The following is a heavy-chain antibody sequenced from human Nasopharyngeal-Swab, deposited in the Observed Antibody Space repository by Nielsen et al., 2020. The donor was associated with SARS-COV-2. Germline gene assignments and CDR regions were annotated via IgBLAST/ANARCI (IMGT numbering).Heavy chain of an antibody. CDR1: GFTFSFYA. Sequence: GESLKISCSASGFTFSFYAMHWVRQAPGKGLEYVSAISSNGGITYYADSVKGRFTISRDNSKNTLYLQMSSPRAEDTAVYYCVKDRVGIAVAVFDYWGQGTLVTVSS. CDR2: ISSNGGIT. V-gene: IGHV3-64D*06. J-gene: IGHJ4*02. CDR3: VKDRVGIAVAVFDY. D-gene: IGHD6-19*01.